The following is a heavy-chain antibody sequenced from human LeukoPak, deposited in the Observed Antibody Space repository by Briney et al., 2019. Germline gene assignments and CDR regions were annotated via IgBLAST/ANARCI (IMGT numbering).Heavy chain of an antibody. Sequence: SETLSLTCTVSGGSISSYYWSWIRQPPGKGLEWIGYIYYSGSTNYNPSLKSRVTISVDTSKNQFSLKLSSVTAADTAVYYCARTGAASRYSSSWHFDYWGQGTLVTVSS. D-gene: IGHD6-13*01. CDR3: ARTGAASRYSSSWHFDY. J-gene: IGHJ4*02. CDR2: IYYSGST. V-gene: IGHV4-59*01. CDR1: GGSISSYY.